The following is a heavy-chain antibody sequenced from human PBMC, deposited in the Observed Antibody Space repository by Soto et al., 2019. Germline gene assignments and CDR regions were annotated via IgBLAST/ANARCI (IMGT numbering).Heavy chain of an antibody. Sequence: VSWMAAGCTFRSYAISWVRQAPGQGLEWMGGIIPIFGTANYAQKFQGRVTITADESTSTAYMELSSLRSEDTAVYYCAHSGYSGDDLTAFDYWGQGTLVTVSS. CDR1: GCTFRSYA. J-gene: IGHJ4*02. CDR2: IIPIFGTA. V-gene: IGHV1-69*01. CDR3: AHSGYSGDDLTAFDY. D-gene: IGHD5-12*01.